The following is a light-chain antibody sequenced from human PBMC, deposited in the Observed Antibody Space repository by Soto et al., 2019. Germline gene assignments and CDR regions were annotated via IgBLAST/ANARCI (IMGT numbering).Light chain of an antibody. Sequence: DIQMTQSPSSLSASVGDRVTITCRASQSISSYLNWYQQKPGKAPKLLIYAASSLLSGVPSRFSGTGSGTDFTLTISSLQPEDFATYYCQQSYSTLPFGGGTKVDI. CDR1: QSISSY. J-gene: IGKJ4*01. CDR2: AAS. V-gene: IGKV1-39*01. CDR3: QQSYSTLP.